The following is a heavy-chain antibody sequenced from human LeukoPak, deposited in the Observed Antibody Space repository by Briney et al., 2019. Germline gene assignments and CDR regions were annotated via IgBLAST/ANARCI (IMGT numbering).Heavy chain of an antibody. CDR1: GFTFTSSA. V-gene: IGHV1-58*02. CDR2: IVVGSGNT. Sequence: SVKVSCKASGFTFTSSAMQWVRQARGQRLEWIGWIVVGSGNTNYAQKFQERVTITRDMSTSTAYMELSRLRSDDTAVCYCASFVSSGYYLSDYWGQGTLVTVSS. D-gene: IGHD3-22*01. J-gene: IGHJ4*02. CDR3: ASFVSSGYYLSDY.